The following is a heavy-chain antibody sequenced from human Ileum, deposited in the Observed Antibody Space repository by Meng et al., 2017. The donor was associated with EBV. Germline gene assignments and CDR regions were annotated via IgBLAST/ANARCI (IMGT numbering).Heavy chain of an antibody. Sequence: VHLVDAGGGVVQPGGSLGPSCAASGFTLSSYWVHGVRQAPGKGLLWVSRINPDGSVINYADSVKGRFTISRDNAKNTVYLQMNNLRADDTAAYYCAKDCFGDKDSWGQGTLVTVSS. CDR3: AKDCFGDKDS. V-gene: IGHV3-74*01. CDR2: INPDGSVI. J-gene: IGHJ4*02. D-gene: IGHD2-21*01. CDR1: GFTLSSYW.